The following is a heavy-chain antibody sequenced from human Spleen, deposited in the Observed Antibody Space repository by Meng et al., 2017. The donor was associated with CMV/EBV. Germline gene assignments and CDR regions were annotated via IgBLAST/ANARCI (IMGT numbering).Heavy chain of an antibody. V-gene: IGHV4-38-2*02. CDR3: ARTEDCHTTRCYTGFDP. Sequence: SETLSLTCTVSGYSISSGYYWAWIRQPPGKGLEWIGFTYHGGRTYYNPSLKSRVTISIDSSKNQFSLRLSSVTAADTAVYYCARTEDCHTTRCYTGFDPWGQGTLVTVSS. CDR2: TYHGGRT. J-gene: IGHJ5*02. D-gene: IGHD2-2*01. CDR1: GYSISSGYY.